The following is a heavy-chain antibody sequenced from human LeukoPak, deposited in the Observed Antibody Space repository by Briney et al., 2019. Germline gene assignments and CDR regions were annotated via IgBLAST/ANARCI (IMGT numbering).Heavy chain of an antibody. CDR3: ARGKGAAADFDY. J-gene: IGHJ4*02. CDR2: IYYSGST. V-gene: IGHV4-31*03. CDR1: GGSISSGGYY. Sequence: SETLSLTCTVSGGSISSGGYYWSWLRQHPGKGLEWIGYIYYSGSTYYNPSLKSRVTISVDTSKNQFSLKLSSVTAADTAVYYCARGKGAAADFDYWGQGTLVTVSS. D-gene: IGHD6-13*01.